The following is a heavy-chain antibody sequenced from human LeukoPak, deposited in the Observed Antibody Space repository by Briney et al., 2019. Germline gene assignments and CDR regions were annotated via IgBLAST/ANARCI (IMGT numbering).Heavy chain of an antibody. CDR3: AREAYCGGDCYPHYYYGMDV. Sequence: GGSLRLSCAASGFTFSSYGMHWVRQAPGKGLEWVAVIWYDGSNKYYADSVKGRFTISRDNSKNTLYLQMNSLRAEDTAVYYCAREAYCGGDCYPHYYYGMDVWGQGTTVTVSS. J-gene: IGHJ6*02. CDR1: GFTFSSYG. D-gene: IGHD2-21*02. V-gene: IGHV3-33*01. CDR2: IWYDGSNK.